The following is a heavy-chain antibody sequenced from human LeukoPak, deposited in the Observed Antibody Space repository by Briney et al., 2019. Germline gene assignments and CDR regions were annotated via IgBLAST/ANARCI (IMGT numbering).Heavy chain of an antibody. J-gene: IGHJ5*02. Sequence: SETLSRTCAVYGESFSGYYWSWIRQPPGKGLEWIGEINHSGSTNNNPTLKSRVTISVDTSKNQFSLKLSSVTAADTAVYYCARRSDYDILTGYSNSRFDPWGQGTLVTVSS. CDR3: ARRSDYDILTGYSNSRFDP. CDR1: GESFSGYY. CDR2: INHSGST. D-gene: IGHD3-9*01. V-gene: IGHV4-34*01.